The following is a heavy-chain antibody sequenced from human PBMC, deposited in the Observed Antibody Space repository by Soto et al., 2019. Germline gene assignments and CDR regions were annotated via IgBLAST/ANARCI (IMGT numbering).Heavy chain of an antibody. V-gene: IGHV1-46*01. D-gene: IGHD5-18*01. J-gene: IGHJ6*02. CDR1: GYTFTSYY. CDR2: INPSGGST. CDR3: ARVWIQRHSGCGMDV. Sequence: ASVKVSCKASGYTFTSYYMHWVRQAPGQGLEWKGIINPSGGSTSYAQKFQGRVTMTRDTSTSTVYMELSSLRSEDTAVYYCARVWIQRHSGCGMDVWGQGTTVTVSS.